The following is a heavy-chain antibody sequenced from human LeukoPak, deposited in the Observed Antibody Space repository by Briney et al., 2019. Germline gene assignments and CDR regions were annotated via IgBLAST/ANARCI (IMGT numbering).Heavy chain of an antibody. CDR1: GFTVSSNY. D-gene: IGHD3-3*01. J-gene: IGHJ5*02. CDR2: IYSGGST. CDR3: AKGPYYDFWSGYYRGRNWFDP. Sequence: GGSLRLSCAASGFTVSSNYMSWVRQAPGKGLEWVSVIYSGGSTYYADSVKGRFTISRDNSKNTLYLQMNSLRAEDTAVYYCAKGPYYDFWSGYYRGRNWFDPWGQGTLVTVSS. V-gene: IGHV3-53*05.